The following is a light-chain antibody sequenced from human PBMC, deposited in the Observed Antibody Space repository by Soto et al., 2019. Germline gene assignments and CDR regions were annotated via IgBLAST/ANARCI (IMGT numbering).Light chain of an antibody. CDR3: QQYNNWPRT. V-gene: IGKV3-15*01. J-gene: IGKJ1*01. CDR1: QSVSSN. Sequence: EIVMTQSPATLSVSPGERATLSCRASQSVSSNFAWYQQKPGQAPRLLIYSASTRATGIPVRFSGSGSGTEFTLTISSLQSEDFAVYYCQQYNNWPRTFGQGTKVEIK. CDR2: SAS.